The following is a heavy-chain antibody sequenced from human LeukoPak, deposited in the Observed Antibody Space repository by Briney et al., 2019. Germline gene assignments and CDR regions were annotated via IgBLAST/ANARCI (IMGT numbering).Heavy chain of an antibody. V-gene: IGHV4-34*01. CDR2: SSYSGCT. J-gene: IGHJ4*02. CDR3: ARVLKVAGTED. CDR1: GGSFSGYY. Sequence: SETLSLTCAVYGGSFSGYYWSWIRQPPGKGLEWIGSSYSGCTYYNPSLKSRVTISLDTSKNQISLKLSDVTAADAAVYDCARVLKVAGTEDWGQGNLVTVSS. D-gene: IGHD6-19*01.